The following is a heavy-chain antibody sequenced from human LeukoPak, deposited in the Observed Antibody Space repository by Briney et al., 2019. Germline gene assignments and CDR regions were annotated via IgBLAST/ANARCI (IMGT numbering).Heavy chain of an antibody. CDR2: ISWNSGSI. Sequence: TGGSLRLSCAASGFTFDDYGMHWVRQAPGKGLEWVSGISWNSGSIAYANSVKGRFTISRDNSKNTLYLQMNSLRAEDTAVYYCAKVPHDSSGYYYYFDYWGQGTLVTVSS. CDR3: AKVPHDSSGYYYYFDY. D-gene: IGHD3-22*01. CDR1: GFTFDDYG. V-gene: IGHV3-9*01. J-gene: IGHJ4*02.